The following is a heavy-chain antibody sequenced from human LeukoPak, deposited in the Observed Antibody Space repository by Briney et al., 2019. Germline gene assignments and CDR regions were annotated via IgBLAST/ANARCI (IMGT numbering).Heavy chain of an antibody. CDR1: GFTFSSYA. V-gene: IGHV3-30*04. CDR2: ISYDGSNR. CDR3: ARGGSFNGDYPYYYYGMDV. Sequence: GGSLRLSCAASGFTFSSYAMHWVRQVPGKGLEWVAVISYDGSNRYYADSVKGRFTISRDNSKNTLYLQMNSLRAEDTAVYYCARGGSFNGDYPYYYYGMDVWGQGTTVTVSS. D-gene: IGHD4-17*01. J-gene: IGHJ6*02.